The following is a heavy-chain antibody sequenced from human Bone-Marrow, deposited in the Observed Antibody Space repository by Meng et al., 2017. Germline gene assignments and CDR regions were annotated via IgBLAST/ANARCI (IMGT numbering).Heavy chain of an antibody. V-gene: IGHV4-30-4*01. Sequence: QVQLQESGPGLVKPSQTLSLTCTVSGGSVSSGNNYWIWIRQPPGKGLEWIGYIYYSGRTYYNPSLKSRVTISVDTSKNQFSLKLSSVTAADTAVYYCARTGRFLEPDYWGQGTLVTVSS. J-gene: IGHJ4*02. CDR1: GGSVSSGNNY. D-gene: IGHD3-3*01. CDR3: ARTGRFLEPDY. CDR2: IYYSGRT.